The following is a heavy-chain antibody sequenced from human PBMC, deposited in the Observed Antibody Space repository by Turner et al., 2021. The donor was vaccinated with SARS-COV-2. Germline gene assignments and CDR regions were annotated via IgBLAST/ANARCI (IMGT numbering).Heavy chain of an antibody. CDR1: GFTFSSHW. V-gene: IGHV3-7*01. J-gene: IGHJ4*02. Sequence: LSCAASGFTFSSHWMSWVRQAPGKGLEWVANIKQDGSEKYYVDSVKGRFTVSRDNAKNSLYLQMNSLRAEDTAVYYCARAEGWAFGVVIPYDYWGQGTLVTVSS. CDR2: IKQDGSEK. D-gene: IGHD3-3*01. CDR3: ARAEGWAFGVVIPYDY.